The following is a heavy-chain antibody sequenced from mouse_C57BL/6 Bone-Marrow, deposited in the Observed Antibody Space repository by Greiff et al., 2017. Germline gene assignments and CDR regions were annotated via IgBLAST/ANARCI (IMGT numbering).Heavy chain of an antibody. V-gene: IGHV1-64*01. J-gene: IGHJ2*01. Sequence: VQLQQPGAELVKPGASVKLSCKASGYTFTSYWMHWVKQRPGQGLEWIGMIHPNSGSTNYNEKFKSKATLTVDKSSSTAYMQLSSLTSEDSAVYDCARGALGPYYFDYWGQGTTRTVSS. CDR1: GYTFTSYW. CDR2: IHPNSGST. CDR3: ARGALGPYYFDY.